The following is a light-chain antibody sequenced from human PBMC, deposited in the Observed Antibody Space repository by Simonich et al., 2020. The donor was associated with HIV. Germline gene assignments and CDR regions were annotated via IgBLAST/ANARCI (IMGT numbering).Light chain of an antibody. CDR2: GAS. Sequence: EIMMTQSPATLSVSPGERATLSCRASQSVSSNLAWYPQKPGQSPRLLLYGASARATGIPARFSGSGSGTEFTLTISSLQSEDFAVYYCQQYNYWPLFLTFGGGTKVEIK. CDR3: QQYNYWPLFLT. CDR1: QSVSSN. J-gene: IGKJ4*01. V-gene: IGKV3-15*01.